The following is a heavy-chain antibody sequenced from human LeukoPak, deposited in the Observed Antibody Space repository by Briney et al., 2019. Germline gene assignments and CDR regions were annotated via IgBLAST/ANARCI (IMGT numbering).Heavy chain of an antibody. V-gene: IGHV4-59*01. J-gene: IGHJ4*02. CDR3: ARDKSSYYDSSGFDY. CDR1: GGSISSYY. Sequence: PSETLSLTCTVSGGSISSYYWSRIRQPPGKGLEWIGYIYYSGSTNYNPSLKSRVTISVDTSKNQFSLKLSSVTAADTAVYYCARDKSSYYDSSGFDYWGQGTLVTVSS. D-gene: IGHD3-22*01. CDR2: IYYSGST.